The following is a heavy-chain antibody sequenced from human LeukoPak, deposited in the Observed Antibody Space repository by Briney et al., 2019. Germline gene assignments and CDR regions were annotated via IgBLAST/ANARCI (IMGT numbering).Heavy chain of an antibody. Sequence: ASVKVSCKASGYTFTSYEIHWVRQATGQGLEWMGRMSPNGDKTVYAQKFQGRVTITRNTSISTAYMELGSLTSEDTAVYYCARASIAAAGNIDYWGQGTLVIVSS. J-gene: IGHJ4*02. CDR1: GYTFTSYE. CDR2: MSPNGDKT. V-gene: IGHV1-8*03. CDR3: ARASIAAAGNIDY. D-gene: IGHD6-13*01.